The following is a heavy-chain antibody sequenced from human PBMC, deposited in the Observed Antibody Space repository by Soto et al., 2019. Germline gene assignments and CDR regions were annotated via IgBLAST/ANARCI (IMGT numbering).Heavy chain of an antibody. D-gene: IGHD3-3*01. Sequence: GSSVKVSCKASGFTFTSSAVQWVRQARGQRLEWIGWIVVGSGNTNYAQKYQARVTITRDMSTSTAYMELSSLRSEDTAVYYCAADQGKGFWSAYYGMDVWGQGTTVTVSS. J-gene: IGHJ6*02. V-gene: IGHV1-58*01. CDR3: AADQGKGFWSAYYGMDV. CDR1: GFTFTSSA. CDR2: IVVGSGNT.